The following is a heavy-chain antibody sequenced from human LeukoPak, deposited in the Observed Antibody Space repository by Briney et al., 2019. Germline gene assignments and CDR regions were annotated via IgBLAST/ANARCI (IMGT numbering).Heavy chain of an antibody. CDR3: ARGASRRPDYYDSSGQLDY. D-gene: IGHD3-22*01. CDR1: GFTFSSYA. Sequence: GGFLRLSCAASGFTFSSYAMHWVRQAPGKGLEWVAVISYDGSNKYYADSVKGRFTISRDNSKNTLYLQMNSLRAEDTAVYYCARGASRRPDYYDSSGQLDYWGQGTLVTVSS. CDR2: ISYDGSNK. J-gene: IGHJ4*02. V-gene: IGHV3-30-3*01.